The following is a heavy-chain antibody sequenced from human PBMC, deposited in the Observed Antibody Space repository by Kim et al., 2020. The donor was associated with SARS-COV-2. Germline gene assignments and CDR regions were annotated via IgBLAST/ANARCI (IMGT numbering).Heavy chain of an antibody. Sequence: GGSLRLSCAASGFTFSSYDMHWVRQATGKGLEWVSAIGTAGDTYYPGSVKGRFTISRENAKNSLYLQMNSLRAGDTAVYYCARGLGPHWFDPWGQGTLVTVSS. V-gene: IGHV3-13*04. CDR3: ARGLGPHWFDP. CDR1: GFTFSSYD. J-gene: IGHJ5*02. CDR2: IGTAGDT.